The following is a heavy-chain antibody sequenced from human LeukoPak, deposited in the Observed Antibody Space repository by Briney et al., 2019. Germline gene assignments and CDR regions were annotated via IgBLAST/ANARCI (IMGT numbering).Heavy chain of an antibody. J-gene: IGHJ4*02. Sequence: GGSLRLSCAASGSTFSNAWMSWVCQAPGKGLEWVGRIKSKTDGGTTDYAAPVKGRFTISRDDSKNTLYLQMNSLKTEDTAVYYCSTDRRDWNPRDWGQGTLVTVSS. CDR1: GSTFSNAW. CDR2: IKSKTDGGTT. CDR3: STDRRDWNPRD. D-gene: IGHD1-1*01. V-gene: IGHV3-15*01.